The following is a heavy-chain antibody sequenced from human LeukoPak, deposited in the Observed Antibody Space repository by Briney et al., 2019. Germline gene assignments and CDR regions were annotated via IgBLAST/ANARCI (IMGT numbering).Heavy chain of an antibody. V-gene: IGHV4-30-2*01. CDR2: IYHSGST. CDR3: AREDYQLPAGDDY. J-gene: IGHJ4*02. CDR1: GGSISSGGYY. Sequence: SETLSLTCTVSGGSISSGGYYWSWIRQPPGKGLECIGYIYHSGSTYYNPSLKSRVTISVDRSKNQFSLKLSSVTAADTAVYYCAREDYQLPAGDDYWGQGTLVTVSS. D-gene: IGHD2-2*01.